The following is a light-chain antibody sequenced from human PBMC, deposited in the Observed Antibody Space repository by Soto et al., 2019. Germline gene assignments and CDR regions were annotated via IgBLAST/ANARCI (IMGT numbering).Light chain of an antibody. J-gene: IGKJ1*01. CDR1: QSITSW. CDR2: DAS. CDR3: QQYDSYPLT. Sequence: DIQMTQSPSTLSASVGDRVTITCRASQSITSWMAWYQQKPGKAPKLLIYDASNLASAVPSRFSGSGSGTELTLTISRLQPDDFATYYCQQYDSYPLTFGQGTRVEIK. V-gene: IGKV1-5*01.